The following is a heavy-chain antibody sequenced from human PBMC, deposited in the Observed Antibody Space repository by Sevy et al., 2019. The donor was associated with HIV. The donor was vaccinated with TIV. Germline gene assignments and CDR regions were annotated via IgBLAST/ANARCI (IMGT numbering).Heavy chain of an antibody. CDR2: ISSSSNYI. J-gene: IGHJ6*02. CDR1: GFTFSNYN. V-gene: IGHV3-21*01. Sequence: GGSLRLSCAASGFTFSNYNMNWVRQAPGKGLEWVSSISSSSNYISYADSMKGRFTISRDNAKNSLYLQMNSLRAEDTAVYYCARVVAYCSGGSCFPGYYYGMDVLGQGTTVTVSS. D-gene: IGHD2-15*01. CDR3: ARVVAYCSGGSCFPGYYYGMDV.